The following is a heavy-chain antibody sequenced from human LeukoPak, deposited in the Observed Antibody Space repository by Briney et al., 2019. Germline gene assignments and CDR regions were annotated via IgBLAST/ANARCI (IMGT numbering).Heavy chain of an antibody. CDR2: IYYSGST. CDR1: GGSISSSSYY. D-gene: IGHD3-3*01. Sequence: PSETLSLTCTVSGGSISSSSYYWGWIRQPPGKGLEWIGSIYYSGSTYYNPSLKSRVTISVDTSKNQFSLKLSSVTAADTAVYYCASLYYDFWSGQPYYYYYYMDVWGKGTTVTVSS. V-gene: IGHV4-39*01. CDR3: ASLYYDFWSGQPYYYYYYMDV. J-gene: IGHJ6*03.